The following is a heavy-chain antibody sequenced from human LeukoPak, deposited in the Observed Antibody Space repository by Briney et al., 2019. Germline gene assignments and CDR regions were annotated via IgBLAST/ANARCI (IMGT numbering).Heavy chain of an antibody. CDR1: GYSISSGYY. D-gene: IGHD5-18*01. CDR2: IYHSGST. V-gene: IGHV4-38-2*02. J-gene: IGHJ4*02. Sequence: PSETLSLTCTVSGYSISSGYYWGWIRQPPGQGLEWIGSIYHSGSTYYNPSLKSRVTMSVDTSKNQFSLNLNSVTAADTAVYFCARGSYSYGNAFDYWGQGTLVTVSS. CDR3: ARGSYSYGNAFDY.